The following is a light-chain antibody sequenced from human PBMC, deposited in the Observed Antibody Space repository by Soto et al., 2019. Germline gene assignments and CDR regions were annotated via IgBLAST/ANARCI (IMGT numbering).Light chain of an antibody. V-gene: IGLV2-23*01. CDR3: CSYAGSSTWV. J-gene: IGLJ3*02. CDR2: EGS. Sequence: QSVMTQDASVSGSPGQSSTIAFTGTSSDVGSYNLVSWYQQHPGKAPKLMIYEGSKRPSGVSNRFSGSKSGNTASLTISGLQAEDEADYYCCSYAGSSTWVFGGGTQLTVL. CDR1: SSDVGSYNL.